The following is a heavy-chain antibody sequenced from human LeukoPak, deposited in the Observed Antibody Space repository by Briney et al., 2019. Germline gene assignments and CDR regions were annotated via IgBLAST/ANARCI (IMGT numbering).Heavy chain of an antibody. D-gene: IGHD6-13*01. V-gene: IGHV3-30-3*01. Sequence: SGGSLRLSCAASGLTFSAYAMHWVRQAPGKGLEWVAVISHDGGNKDHADSVKGRFTISRDNSKNTLYLQMNSLRTEDTAVYYCARDSAAGTHFYFCWGQGTLVTVSS. CDR1: GLTFSAYA. J-gene: IGHJ4*02. CDR2: ISHDGGNK. CDR3: ARDSAAGTHFYFC.